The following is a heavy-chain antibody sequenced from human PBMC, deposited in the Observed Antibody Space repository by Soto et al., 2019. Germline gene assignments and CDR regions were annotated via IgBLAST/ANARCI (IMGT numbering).Heavy chain of an antibody. CDR3: ARAQTVLRYFDWSDY. V-gene: IGHV1-18*01. Sequence: QVQLVQSGAEAKKPGASVKVSCKASGYTFTSYGISWVRQAPGQGLEWMGWISAYNGNTNYAQKLQGRVTMTTDTSTSTAYMELRSLRSDDTAVYYCARAQTVLRYFDWSDYWGQGTMVTVSS. CDR1: GYTFTSYG. CDR2: ISAYNGNT. J-gene: IGHJ4*02. D-gene: IGHD3-9*01.